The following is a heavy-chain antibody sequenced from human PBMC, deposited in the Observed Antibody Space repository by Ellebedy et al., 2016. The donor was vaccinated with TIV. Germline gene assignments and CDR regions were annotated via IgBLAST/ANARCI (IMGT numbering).Heavy chain of an antibody. CDR1: GFTFSSHW. D-gene: IGHD2-21*02. CDR3: ARGGGCGSGDCWAFDY. J-gene: IGHJ4*02. Sequence: PGGSLRLSCAASGFTFSSHWMHWVRQAPGKGLVWVSRINSDGSSTSYADSVKGRFTISRDNAKNTLYLKMNSRRAEDTAVYYCARGGGCGSGDCWAFDYWGQGTLVTVSS. CDR2: INSDGSST. V-gene: IGHV3-74*01.